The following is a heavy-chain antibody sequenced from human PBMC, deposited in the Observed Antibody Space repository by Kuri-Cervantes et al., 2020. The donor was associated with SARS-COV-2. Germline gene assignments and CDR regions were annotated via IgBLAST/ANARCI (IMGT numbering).Heavy chain of an antibody. J-gene: IGHJ6*02. CDR3: ARISGRWLRGRDYYYGMDV. V-gene: IGHV4-34*01. CDR1: GGSFSGYY. CDR2: INHSGST. Sequence: SQTLSLTCAVYGGSFSGYYWSWIRQPPGKGLEWIGEINHSGSTNYNPSLKSRVTISVDTSKNQFSLKLSSMTAADTAVYYCARISGRWLRGRDYYYGMDVWGQGTTVTVSS. D-gene: IGHD5-12*01.